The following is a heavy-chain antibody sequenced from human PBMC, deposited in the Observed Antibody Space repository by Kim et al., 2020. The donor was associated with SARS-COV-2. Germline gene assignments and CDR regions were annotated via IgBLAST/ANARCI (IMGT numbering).Heavy chain of an antibody. CDR1: GFTFSSYA. CDR3: AKDSDYGEPPDYYYGMDV. V-gene: IGHV3-23*01. Sequence: GGSLRLSCAASGFTFSSYAMSWVRQAPGKGLEWVSAISGNGGSTYYADSVKGRFTTSRDNSKNTLYLQMNSLRAEDTAVYYCAKDSDYGEPPDYYYGMDVWGQGTTVTVSS. CDR2: ISGNGGST. J-gene: IGHJ6*02. D-gene: IGHD4-17*01.